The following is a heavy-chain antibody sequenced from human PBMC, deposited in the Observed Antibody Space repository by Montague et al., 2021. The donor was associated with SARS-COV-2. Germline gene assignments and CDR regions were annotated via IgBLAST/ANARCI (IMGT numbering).Heavy chain of an antibody. V-gene: IGHV4-34*01. CDR2: INHSGSS. D-gene: IGHD3-3*01. CDR1: GGSFTSCY. J-gene: IGHJ3*01. CDR3: ARAQVTIFGVLIMLPAEGAVDV. Sequence: SETLSLTCAVYGGSFTSCYWTWIRQPPGKGLEWIGEINHSGSSNYNPSLESRVTMSVDTSKNQFSLRLNSVSAADTAVYYCARAQVTIFGVLIMLPAEGAVDVWGQGTTVTVSS.